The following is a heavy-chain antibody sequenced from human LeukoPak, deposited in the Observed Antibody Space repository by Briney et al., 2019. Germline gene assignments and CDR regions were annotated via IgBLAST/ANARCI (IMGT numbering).Heavy chain of an antibody. D-gene: IGHD3-9*01. CDR3: ARDLYYDILTGYYERGDAFDI. J-gene: IGHJ3*02. CDR2: IYTSGST. Sequence: TSGTLSLTCAVSGGSISSYYWSWIRQPAGKGLEWIGRIYTSGSTNYNPSLKSRVTMSVDTSKNQFSLKLSSVTAADTAVYYCARDLYYDILTGYYERGDAFDIWGQGTMVTVSS. V-gene: IGHV4-4*07. CDR1: GGSISSYY.